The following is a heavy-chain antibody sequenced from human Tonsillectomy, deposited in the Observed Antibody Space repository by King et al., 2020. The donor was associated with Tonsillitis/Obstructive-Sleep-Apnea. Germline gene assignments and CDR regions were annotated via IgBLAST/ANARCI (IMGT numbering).Heavy chain of an antibody. CDR1: GFSLRTSRVG. CDR3: AHRPASCRSTNCYLPRHSHP. J-gene: IGHJ1*01. D-gene: IGHD2-2*01. V-gene: IGHV2-5*02. Sequence: ITLQESGPTLVKPTQTLTLTCTFSGFSLRTSRVGVGWIRQPPGKALEWLALIYWDDDKRYSPSLKSRLTITKKTSKNQVVLTMTNMDPVDTDTYYCAHRPASCRSTNCYLPRHSHPWGQGTLVTVSS. CDR2: IYWDDDK.